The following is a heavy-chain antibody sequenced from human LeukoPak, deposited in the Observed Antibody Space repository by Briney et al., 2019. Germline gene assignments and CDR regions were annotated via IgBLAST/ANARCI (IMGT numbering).Heavy chain of an antibody. Sequence: GGSLRLSCAASRFTFSSYAMSWVRQAPGKGLEWVSVIYSGGSTYYADSVKGRFTISRDNSKNTLYLQMNSLRAEDTAVYYCASDAFDIWGQGTMVTVSS. CDR3: ASDAFDI. CDR2: IYSGGST. J-gene: IGHJ3*02. CDR1: RFTFSSYA. V-gene: IGHV3-66*01.